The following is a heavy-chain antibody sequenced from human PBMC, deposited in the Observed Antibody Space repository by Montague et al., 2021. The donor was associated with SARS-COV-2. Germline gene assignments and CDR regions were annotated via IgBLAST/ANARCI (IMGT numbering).Heavy chain of an antibody. Sequence: SLRLSCAASGFTVSTYYMSWVRQAPGKGLEWVSAIYSGGSTYYADSVKGRFTISRDNSNNTLYLQLNSLRAEDTAAYYCARDLGLGRSWYTFDYWGQGTLVTASS. V-gene: IGHV3-53*01. CDR3: ARDLGLGRSWYTFDY. CDR2: IYSGGST. D-gene: IGHD6-13*01. J-gene: IGHJ4*02. CDR1: GFTVSTYY.